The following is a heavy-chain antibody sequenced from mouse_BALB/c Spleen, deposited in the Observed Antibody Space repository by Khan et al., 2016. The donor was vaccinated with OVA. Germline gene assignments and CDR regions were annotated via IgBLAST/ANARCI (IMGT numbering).Heavy chain of an antibody. Sequence: QLKQSGAELAKPGASVKMSCKASGYTFINYWILWVKQRPGQGLEWIGYINPSTGYNEYNQNFKDKATLTADKSYSTVYMQLSSLTSEDSAVYYCARRGLRWDFDYWGQGTTPTVSS. CDR1: GYTFINYW. D-gene: IGHD1-1*01. CDR3: ARRGLRWDFDY. CDR2: INPSTGYN. V-gene: IGHV1-7*01. J-gene: IGHJ2*01.